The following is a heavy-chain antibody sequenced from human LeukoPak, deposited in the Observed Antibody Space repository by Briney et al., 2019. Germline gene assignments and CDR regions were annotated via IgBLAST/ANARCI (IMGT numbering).Heavy chain of an antibody. D-gene: IGHD3-10*01. J-gene: IGHJ5*02. CDR1: GGSISSGSYY. V-gene: IGHV4-61*02. CDR2: IYTSGST. CDR3: AREKPTYYYGSGMSWFDP. Sequence: SETLSLTCTVSGGSISSGSYYWSWIRQPAGKGLEWIGRIYTSGSTNYNPSLKSRVTISVDTSKNQFSLKLSSVTAADTAVYYCAREKPTYYYGSGMSWFDPWGQGTLVIVSS.